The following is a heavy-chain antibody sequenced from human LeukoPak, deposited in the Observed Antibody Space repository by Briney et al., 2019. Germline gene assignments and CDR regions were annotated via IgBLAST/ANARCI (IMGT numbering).Heavy chain of an antibody. D-gene: IGHD5-24*01. CDR2: INPNSGGT. V-gene: IGHV1-2*02. CDR3: AREMAPDRPRDY. Sequence: ASVKVSCKASGYTFTGYYTHWVRQAPGQGLEWMGWINPNSGGTNYAQKFQGRVTMTRDTSISTAYMELSRPRSDDTAVYYCAREMAPDRPRDYWGQGTLVTVSS. CDR1: GYTFTGYY. J-gene: IGHJ4*02.